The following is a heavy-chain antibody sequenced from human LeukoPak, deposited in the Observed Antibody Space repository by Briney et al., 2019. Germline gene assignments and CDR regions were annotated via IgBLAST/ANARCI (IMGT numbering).Heavy chain of an antibody. V-gene: IGHV1-8*01. J-gene: IGHJ4*02. CDR2: MNPNSGNT. D-gene: IGHD2-15*01. CDR3: ARARGYCSGGSCDDLDY. Sequence: GASVKVSCKASGYTFTGYDINWVRQATGQGLEWMGWMNPNSGNTGYAQKFQGRVTMTRNTSISTAYMELSSLRSEDTAVYYCARARGYCSGGSCDDLDYWGQGTLVTVSS. CDR1: GYTFTGYD.